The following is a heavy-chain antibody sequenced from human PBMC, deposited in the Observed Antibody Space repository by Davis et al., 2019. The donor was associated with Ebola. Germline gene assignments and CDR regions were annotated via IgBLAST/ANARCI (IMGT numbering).Heavy chain of an antibody. CDR1: GFTFSSYS. J-gene: IGHJ4*02. V-gene: IGHV3-48*04. CDR3: ARDYGFGVPFDY. D-gene: IGHD3-3*01. Sequence: GESLKISCAASGFTFSSYSMNWVRQAPGKGLEWVSYISSSSTIYYADSVKGRFTISRDNAKNSLYLQMNSLRAEDTAVYYCARDYGFGVPFDYWGQGTLVTVSS. CDR2: ISSSSTI.